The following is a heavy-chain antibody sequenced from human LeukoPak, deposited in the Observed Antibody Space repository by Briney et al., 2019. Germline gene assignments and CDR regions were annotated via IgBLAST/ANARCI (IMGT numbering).Heavy chain of an antibody. D-gene: IGHD2-8*01. V-gene: IGHV3-74*01. Sequence: GGSLRLSCAASGLTFSAYLMHWVRQAPGKGLVWVARIDNDGSLTTYADSVKGRFTISRDNAKNTLFLQINSLRAEDTAVYYCAGSLRANCVLDIWGQGTMVTVSS. CDR3: AGSLRANCVLDI. CDR2: IDNDGSLT. CDR1: GLTFSAYL. J-gene: IGHJ3*02.